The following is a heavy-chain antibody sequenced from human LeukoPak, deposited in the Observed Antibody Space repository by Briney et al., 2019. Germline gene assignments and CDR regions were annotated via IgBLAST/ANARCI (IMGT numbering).Heavy chain of an antibody. CDR1: GYTFSSYG. CDR2: ISAYNGYT. Sequence: ASVKVSCKASGYTFSSYGISWVRQAPGQGLEWMGWISAYNGYTNYAQNLQGRVTMTTDTSTSTAYMELRSLRSDDTAVYYCARDSPYYGVLAGYSTDYWGQGTLVTVSS. CDR3: ARDSPYYGVLAGYSTDY. V-gene: IGHV1-18*01. D-gene: IGHD3-9*01. J-gene: IGHJ4*02.